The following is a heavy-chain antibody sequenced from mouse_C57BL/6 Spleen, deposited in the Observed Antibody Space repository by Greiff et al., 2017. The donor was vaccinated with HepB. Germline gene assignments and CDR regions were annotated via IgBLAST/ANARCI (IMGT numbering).Heavy chain of an antibody. J-gene: IGHJ4*01. CDR2: INPNNGGT. Sequence: EVQLQQSGPELVKPGASVKISCKASGYTFTDYYMNWVKQSHGKSLEWIGDINPNNGGTSYNQKFKGKATLTVDKSSSTAYMELRSLTSEDSAVYYCARSYSNSLYAMDYWGQGTSVTVSS. CDR3: ARSYSNSLYAMDY. D-gene: IGHD2-5*01. CDR1: GYTFTDYY. V-gene: IGHV1-26*01.